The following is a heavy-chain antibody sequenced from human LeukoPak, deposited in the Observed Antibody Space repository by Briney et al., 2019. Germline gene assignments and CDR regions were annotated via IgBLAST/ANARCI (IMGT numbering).Heavy chain of an antibody. D-gene: IGHD2-2*02. CDR1: GFTFSSYS. V-gene: IGHV3-21*01. Sequence: GSLRLSCAASGFTFSSYSMNWVRQAPGKGLEWVSSISSSSSYIYYADSVKGRFTISRDNAKNSLYLQMNSLRAEDTAVYYCARVGYCSSTSCYTDNWFDPWGQGTLATVSS. CDR3: ARVGYCSSTSCYTDNWFDP. J-gene: IGHJ5*02. CDR2: ISSSSSYI.